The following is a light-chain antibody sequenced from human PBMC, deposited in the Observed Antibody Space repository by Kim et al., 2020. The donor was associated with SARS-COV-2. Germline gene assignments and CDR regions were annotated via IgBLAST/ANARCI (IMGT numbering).Light chain of an antibody. CDR1: QTVSSSY. CDR2: GAS. V-gene: IGKV3-20*01. CDR3: QQYGSSPRT. Sequence: SPGERATLSCRASQTVSSSYLAWYQQKPGQAPRLLIFGASSRATGIPDRFSGSRSGTDFTLTISRLEPEDFAVYYCQQYGSSPRTFGQGTKVDIK. J-gene: IGKJ1*01.